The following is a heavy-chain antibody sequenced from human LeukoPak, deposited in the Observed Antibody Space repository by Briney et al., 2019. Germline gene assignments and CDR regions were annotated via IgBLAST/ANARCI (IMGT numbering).Heavy chain of an antibody. CDR1: GYTFSTYG. V-gene: IGHV1-18*01. D-gene: IGHD6-19*01. CDR2: ISGHNDNA. Sequence: ASVKVSCKASGYTFSTYGISWVRQAPGQGLEWLGWISGHNDNANYVQEFQDRVTMTTDTSTTTAYMELRSLTSDDTAVYFCARYLGHSSGSKRGFDYWGQGTLVTVSP. CDR3: ARYLGHSSGSKRGFDY. J-gene: IGHJ4*02.